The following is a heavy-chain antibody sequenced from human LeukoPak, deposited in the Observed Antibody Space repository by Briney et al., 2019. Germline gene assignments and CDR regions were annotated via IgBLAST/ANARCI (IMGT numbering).Heavy chain of an antibody. D-gene: IGHD3-22*01. CDR2: IYYSGST. J-gene: IGHJ4*02. CDR3: ARHDTHDSSGYYPLDY. CDR1: GFTFSDYY. Sequence: GSLRLSCAASGFTFSDYYMSWIRQPPGKGLEWIGYIYYSGSTNYNPSLKSRVTISVDTSKNQFSLKLSSVTAADTAVYYCARHDTHDSSGYYPLDYWGQGTLVTVFS. V-gene: IGHV4-59*08.